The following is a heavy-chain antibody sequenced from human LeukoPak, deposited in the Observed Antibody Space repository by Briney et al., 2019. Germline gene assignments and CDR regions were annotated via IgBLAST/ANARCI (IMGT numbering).Heavy chain of an antibody. CDR3: AKASDGGRGVISPTEPFDY. J-gene: IGHJ4*02. CDR1: GFTVSSNY. CDR2: ISGSGGST. V-gene: IGHV3-23*01. Sequence: GGSLRLSCAASGFTVSSNYMSWVRQAPGKGLEWVSAISGSGGSTYYADSVKGRFTISRDNSKNTLYLQMNSLRAEDTAVYYCAKASDGGRGVISPTEPFDYRGQGTLVTVSS. D-gene: IGHD3-10*01.